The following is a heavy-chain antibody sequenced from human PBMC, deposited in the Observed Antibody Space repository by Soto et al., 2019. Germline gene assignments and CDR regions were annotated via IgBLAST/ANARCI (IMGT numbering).Heavy chain of an antibody. J-gene: IGHJ5*02. CDR1: GFTFSSYA. CDR3: AREYYYDSSGTWLFDP. CDR2: ISYDGSNK. Sequence: GGSLRLSCAASGFTFSSYAMHWVRQAPGKGLEWVAVISYDGSNKYYADSVKGRFTISRDNSKNTLYLQMNSLRAEDTAVYYCAREYYYDSSGTWLFDPWRQGTLVTVSS. D-gene: IGHD3-22*01. V-gene: IGHV3-30-3*01.